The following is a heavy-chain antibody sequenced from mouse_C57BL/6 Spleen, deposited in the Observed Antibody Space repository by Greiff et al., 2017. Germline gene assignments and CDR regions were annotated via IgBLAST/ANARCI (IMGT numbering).Heavy chain of an antibody. D-gene: IGHD1-1*01. CDR2: IYPSDSET. CDR3: ARGVVATRYFDV. V-gene: IGHV1-52*01. CDR1: GYTFTSYW. Sequence: VQLQQPGAELVRPGSSVKLSCKASGYTFTSYWMHWVKQRPIQGLEWIGNIYPSDSETHYNQKFKDKATLTVDKSSSTAYMQLSSLTSEDSAVYYCARGVVATRYFDVWGTGTTVTVSS. J-gene: IGHJ1*03.